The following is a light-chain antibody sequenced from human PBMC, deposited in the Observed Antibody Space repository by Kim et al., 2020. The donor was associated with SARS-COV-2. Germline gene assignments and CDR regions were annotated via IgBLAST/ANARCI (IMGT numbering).Light chain of an antibody. CDR3: QQYNSYWS. V-gene: IGKV1-5*03. Sequence: SANVGDRVTIPCRASQSIGTLLAWYQQKSGKAPKLLSYKASTLESGVPSRFSGSAFGTEFSLTISNVQPDDFATYYCQQYNSYWSFGQGTKVDIK. CDR2: KAS. J-gene: IGKJ1*01. CDR1: QSIGTL.